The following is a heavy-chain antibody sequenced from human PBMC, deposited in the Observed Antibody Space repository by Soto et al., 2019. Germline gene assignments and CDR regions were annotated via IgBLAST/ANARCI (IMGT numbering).Heavy chain of an antibody. CDR2: INGDGSST. D-gene: IGHD3-3*01. CDR3: TRDAYYDFWSGYSGYYYYYMDV. V-gene: IGHV3-74*01. Sequence: EVQLVESGGGLVQPGGSLRLSCAASGFTFSSYWMHWVRQAPGKGLVWVSRINGDGSSTSYADYVKGRVTISRDNAKNMLYLQMNSLSAEDTAVYYCTRDAYYDFWSGYSGYYYYYMDVWGKGTTVTVSS. J-gene: IGHJ6*03. CDR1: GFTFSSYW.